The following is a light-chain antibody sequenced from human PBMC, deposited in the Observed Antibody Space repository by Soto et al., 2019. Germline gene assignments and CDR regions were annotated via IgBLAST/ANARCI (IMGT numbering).Light chain of an antibody. CDR3: QQSFSTPRYT. V-gene: IGKV1-39*01. Sequence: DIQMTQSPPSLSASVGDRVTISCRASQSISDYLNWYQQKPGKAPKLLIYSASSLQSGVPSRFSGCGSVTDFTLTISSLQPEDFATYYCQQSFSTPRYTFGPGTKVDI. J-gene: IGKJ3*01. CDR2: SAS. CDR1: QSISDY.